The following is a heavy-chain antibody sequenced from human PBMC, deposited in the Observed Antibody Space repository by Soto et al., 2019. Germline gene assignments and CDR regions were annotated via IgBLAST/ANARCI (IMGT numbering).Heavy chain of an antibody. J-gene: IGHJ4*01. V-gene: IGHV6-1*01. CDR3: ARGEKYSGRTFDF. D-gene: IGHD1-26*01. CDR2: TYYRSKWYY. Sequence: QRLPLTCDSTEYHFSLNSAGCTWVGRSPSRGLEWLGRTYYRSKWYYEYAVSVRGRIPIHPDTSKNQYSLQLNSVTPEDTAVYFCARGEKYSGRTFDFCGQGNLVSLA. CDR1: EYHFSLNSAG.